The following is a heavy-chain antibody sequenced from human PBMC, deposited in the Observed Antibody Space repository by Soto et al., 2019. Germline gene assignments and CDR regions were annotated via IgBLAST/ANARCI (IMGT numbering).Heavy chain of an antibody. CDR2: IWYDGSNK. J-gene: IGHJ6*02. Sequence: QVQLVESGGGVVQPGRSLRLSCAASGFTFSSYGMHWVRQAPGKGLEWVAVIWYDGSNKYYADSVKGRFTISRDNSKNPLYLQMNGLRAEDTAVYYCARRRGPGYYGSGSYYWGVGYGMDVWGQGTTVTVSS. D-gene: IGHD3-10*01. V-gene: IGHV3-33*01. CDR3: ARRRGPGYYGSGSYYWGVGYGMDV. CDR1: GFTFSSYG.